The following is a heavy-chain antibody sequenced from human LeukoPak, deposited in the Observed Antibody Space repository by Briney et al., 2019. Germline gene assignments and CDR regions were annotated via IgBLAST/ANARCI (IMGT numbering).Heavy chain of an antibody. V-gene: IGHV3-74*01. CDR2: INSDGSST. D-gene: IGHD2-2*01. J-gene: IGHJ4*02. CDR3: AARGYCSSTSCLLEY. Sequence: GGSLRLSCAASGFTFSSYWMHWVRQAPGKGLVWVSHINSDGSSTSHADSVKGRFTISRDNAKSTLYLQMNSLGAEDTAVYYCAARGYCSSTSCLLEYWGQGTLVTVSS. CDR1: GFTFSSYW.